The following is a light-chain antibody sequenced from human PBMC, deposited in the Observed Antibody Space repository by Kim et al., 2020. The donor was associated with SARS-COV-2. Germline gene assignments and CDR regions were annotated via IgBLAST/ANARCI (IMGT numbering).Light chain of an antibody. CDR2: CAS. J-gene: IGKJ1*01. Sequence: EIVLTQSPGTLSLSPGERATLSCRASQSVSSNYLAWYQQKPGQAPRLLIYCASSRATGIPDRFSGSGSGTDFTLTITRLEPEDFAVYYCQQYSSSPATFGQGTKVDIK. V-gene: IGKV3-20*01. CDR1: QSVSSNY. CDR3: QQYSSSPAT.